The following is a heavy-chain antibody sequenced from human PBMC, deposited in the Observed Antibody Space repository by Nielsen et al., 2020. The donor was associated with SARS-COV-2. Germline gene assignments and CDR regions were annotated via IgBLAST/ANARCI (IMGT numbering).Heavy chain of an antibody. Sequence: GESLKISCAASGFTFSSYSMNWVRQAPGKGLEWVSSISSSSSYIYYADSVKGRFTISRDNAKNSLYLQMNSLRAEDTAVYYCARAGRYFDWLSDFGYYYYGMDVWGQGTTVTVSS. D-gene: IGHD3-9*01. CDR1: GFTFSSYS. CDR2: ISSSSSYI. CDR3: ARAGRYFDWLSDFGYYYYGMDV. V-gene: IGHV3-21*01. J-gene: IGHJ6*02.